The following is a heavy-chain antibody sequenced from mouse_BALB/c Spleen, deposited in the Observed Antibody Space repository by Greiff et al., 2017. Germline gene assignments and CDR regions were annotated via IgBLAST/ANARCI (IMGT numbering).Heavy chain of an antibody. Sequence: DVMLVESGGGLVQPGGSLKLSCAASGFTFSSYTMSWVRQTPEKRLEWVAYISNGGGSTYYPDTVKGRFTISRDNAKNTLYLQMSSLKSEDTAMYYCARQRGNYDAMDYWGQGTSVTVSS. CDR2: ISNGGGST. CDR3: ARQRGNYDAMDY. D-gene: IGHD2-1*01. J-gene: IGHJ4*01. V-gene: IGHV5-12-2*01. CDR1: GFTFSSYT.